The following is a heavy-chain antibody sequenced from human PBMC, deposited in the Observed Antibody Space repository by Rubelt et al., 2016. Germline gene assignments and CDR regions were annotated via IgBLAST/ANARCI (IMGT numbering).Heavy chain of an antibody. J-gene: IGHJ1*01. CDR1: GASISSYNW. CDR2: IYPSGST. D-gene: IGHD4-23*01. CDR3: ATVPTTVDHHSGYFQH. Sequence: QVQLQQSGPGLVKPSGTLSLTCAVSGASISSYNWWSWVRQSPGQGLEWIGEIYPSGSTNYNPSFKSRVTISMNKSKNQFSLKMNSVAAAEAAIYYCATVPTTVDHHSGYFQHWGQGTLVTVSS. V-gene: IGHV4-4*02.